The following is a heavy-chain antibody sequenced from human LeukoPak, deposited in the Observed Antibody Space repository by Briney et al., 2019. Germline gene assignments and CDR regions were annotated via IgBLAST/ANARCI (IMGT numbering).Heavy chain of an antibody. J-gene: IGHJ4*02. CDR3: AKGSF. V-gene: IGHV3-23*01. D-gene: IGHD3-10*01. Sequence: GGSLRLSCVVSGFTFSTSAMSWVRQAPGKGLEWVSGISESGGSTYYADSVKGRFTSSRDNSKNTLYLQMSNLRAEDTAAYYCAKGSFWGQGTLVTVSS. CDR1: GFTFSTSA. CDR2: ISESGGST.